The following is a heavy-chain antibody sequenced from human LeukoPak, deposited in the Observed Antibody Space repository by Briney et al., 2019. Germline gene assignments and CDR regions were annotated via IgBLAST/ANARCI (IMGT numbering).Heavy chain of an antibody. D-gene: IGHD6-19*01. V-gene: IGHV1-3*01. Sequence: ASVKVSCTASGYTFTSYAMHWVRQAPGQRLEWMGWINAGNGNTKYSQKFQGRVTITRDTSASTAYMELSSLRSEDTAVYYCARLPGIAVAADYWGQGTLVTVSS. CDR3: ARLPGIAVAADY. J-gene: IGHJ4*02. CDR1: GYTFTSYA. CDR2: INAGNGNT.